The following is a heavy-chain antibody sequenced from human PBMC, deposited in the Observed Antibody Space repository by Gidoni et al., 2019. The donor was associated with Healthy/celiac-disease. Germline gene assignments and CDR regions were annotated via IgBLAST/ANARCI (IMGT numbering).Heavy chain of an antibody. CDR2: ISSSSSYI. J-gene: IGHJ3*02. V-gene: IGHV3-21*01. CDR3: AASHLLNYYDSSGYFLHDAFDI. CDR1: GFTFSSYS. D-gene: IGHD3-22*01. Sequence: EVQLVESGGGLVKPGGSLRLSCAASGFTFSSYSMNWVRQAPGKGLEWVSSISSSSSYIYYADSVKGRFTISRDNAKNSLYLQMNSLRAEDTAVYYCAASHLLNYYDSSGYFLHDAFDIWGQGTMVTVSS.